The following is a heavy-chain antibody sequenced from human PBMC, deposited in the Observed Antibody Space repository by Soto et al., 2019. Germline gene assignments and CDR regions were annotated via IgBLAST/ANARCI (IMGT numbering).Heavy chain of an antibody. Sequence: GESLKISCKGSGYRFSNYWIAWVRQMPGKGLEWMGIIYPDDSDTRYSPSFQGQVTISADKSISTAYLQWSRLKASDTAIYYCARGDYYDSAFDYWGQGTLVTAPQ. CDR1: GYRFSNYW. V-gene: IGHV5-51*01. CDR2: IYPDDSDT. J-gene: IGHJ4*02. CDR3: ARGDYYDSAFDY. D-gene: IGHD3-22*01.